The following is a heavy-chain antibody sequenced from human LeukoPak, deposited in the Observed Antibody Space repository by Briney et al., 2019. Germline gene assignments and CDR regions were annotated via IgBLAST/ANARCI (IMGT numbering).Heavy chain of an antibody. CDR1: RFTVSSNY. CDR3: ARDQGSGSGYYGMDV. Sequence: GGSLRLSCAASRFTVSSNYMSWVRQAPGKGLEWVSYISSSSSTVYYADSVKGRFTISRDNAKNSLYLQMNSLRAEDTALYYCARDQGSGSGYYGMDVWGQGTTVTVSS. V-gene: IGHV3-48*01. D-gene: IGHD5-12*01. J-gene: IGHJ6*02. CDR2: ISSSSSTV.